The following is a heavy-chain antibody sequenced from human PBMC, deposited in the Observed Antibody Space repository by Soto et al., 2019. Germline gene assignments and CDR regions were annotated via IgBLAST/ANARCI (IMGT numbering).Heavy chain of an antibody. Sequence: GGSLRLSCAASGFTFSSYGMHWVRQAPGKGLEWVAVIWYDGSNKYYADSVKGRFTISRDNSKNTLYLQMNSLRAEDTAVYYCARDGSLGFWSATPIDPWGQGTLVTVSS. CDR3: ARDGSLGFWSATPIDP. J-gene: IGHJ5*02. CDR2: IWYDGSNK. CDR1: GFTFSSYG. V-gene: IGHV3-33*01. D-gene: IGHD3-3*01.